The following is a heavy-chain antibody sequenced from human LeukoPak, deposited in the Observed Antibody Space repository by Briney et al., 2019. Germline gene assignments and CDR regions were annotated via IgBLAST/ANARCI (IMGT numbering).Heavy chain of an antibody. CDR1: GGSISSYY. D-gene: IGHD2-21*01. CDR3: ARGLIASIPNWFDP. V-gene: IGHV4-59*01. Sequence: SETLSLTCTVSGGSISSYYWSWIRQPPGKGLEWIGYIYYSGSTNYNPSLKSRVTISVDTPKDQFSLKLSSVTAADTAVYYCARGLIASIPNWFDPWGQGTLVTVSS. J-gene: IGHJ5*02. CDR2: IYYSGST.